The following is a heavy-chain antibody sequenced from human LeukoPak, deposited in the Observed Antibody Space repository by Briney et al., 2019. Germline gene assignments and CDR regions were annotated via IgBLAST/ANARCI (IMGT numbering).Heavy chain of an antibody. J-gene: IGHJ3*02. Sequence: GGSLRLSCAASGFTFSSYSMNWVRQAPGKGLEWVSYISSSSSAIYYADSVKGRFTISRDNAKNSLFLQMNSLRAEDTAVYYCARGNFAFDIWGQGTMVTVPS. CDR3: ARGNFAFDI. D-gene: IGHD1-7*01. CDR1: GFTFSSYS. V-gene: IGHV3-48*01. CDR2: ISSSSSAI.